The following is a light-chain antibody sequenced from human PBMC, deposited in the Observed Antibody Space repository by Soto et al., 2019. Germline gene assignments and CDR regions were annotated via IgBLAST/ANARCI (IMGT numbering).Light chain of an antibody. V-gene: IGKV1-39*01. CDR2: VAS. Sequence: DIQMTQSPSSLSASVGDRVTITCRASQSISSYLNWYQQKPGKAPKFLIYVASSLQSGVPSRFSGSGSGTDFTLTISSLQPEDFATYYCQQSYSTPWTFGQGTKVDIK. CDR3: QQSYSTPWT. J-gene: IGKJ1*01. CDR1: QSISSY.